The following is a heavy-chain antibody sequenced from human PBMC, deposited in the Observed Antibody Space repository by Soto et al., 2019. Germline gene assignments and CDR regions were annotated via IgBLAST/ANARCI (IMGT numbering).Heavy chain of an antibody. J-gene: IGHJ4*02. CDR3: ARTPVGPTELDY. V-gene: IGHV3-48*02. CDR2: ITSDSATS. D-gene: IGHD1-26*01. Sequence: EVQLVESGGGLVQPGGSLRVSVEASGSTFSSFGMNWFGQVPGKGLEWVSYITSDSATSYYADSVEGRFTISRDNAKNSLYLHMNSLRDEDTAIYYCARTPVGPTELDYWGQGTLVTVSS. CDR1: GSTFSSFG.